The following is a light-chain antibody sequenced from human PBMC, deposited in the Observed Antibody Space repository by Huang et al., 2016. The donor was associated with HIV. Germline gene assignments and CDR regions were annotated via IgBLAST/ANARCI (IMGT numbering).Light chain of an antibody. CDR1: QIISSY. J-gene: IGKJ4*01. CDR3: QQSYSTPLT. V-gene: IGKV1-39*01. Sequence: DIQMTQSPSSLSASVGDRVTITCRASQIISSYLNWYQQKPGKAPKLLIYAASSLQSWVPSMFSRSGSGTDFTLTISSLQPEDFATYYCQQSYSTPLTFGGGTKVEIK. CDR2: AAS.